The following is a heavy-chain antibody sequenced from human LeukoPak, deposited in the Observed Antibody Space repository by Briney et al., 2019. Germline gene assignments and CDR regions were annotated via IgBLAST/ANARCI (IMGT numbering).Heavy chain of an antibody. CDR3: ASGSGSYRSYYYGMDV. Sequence: SGGSLRLSCAASGFTFSSYSMNWVRQAPGKGLEWVSSISSSSSYIYYADSVKGRFTISRDNAKNPPYLQMNSLRAEDTAVYYCASGSGSYRSYYYGMDVWGQGTTVTVSS. J-gene: IGHJ6*02. CDR1: GFTFSSYS. D-gene: IGHD3-10*01. CDR2: ISSSSSYI. V-gene: IGHV3-21*01.